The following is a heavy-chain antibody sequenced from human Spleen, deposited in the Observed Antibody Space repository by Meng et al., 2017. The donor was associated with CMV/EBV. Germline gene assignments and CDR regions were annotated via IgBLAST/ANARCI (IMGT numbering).Heavy chain of an antibody. CDR1: GYTLTGYY. CDR3: ARVFSYGLQWDY. J-gene: IGHJ4*02. CDR2: INPSGGST. D-gene: IGHD6-19*01. Sequence: ASVKVSCKASGYTLTGYYMHWVRQAPGQGLEWMGIINPSGGSTSYAQKFQGRVTMTRDTSTSTVYMELSSLRSEDTAVYYCARVFSYGLQWDYWGQGTLVTVSS. V-gene: IGHV1-46*01.